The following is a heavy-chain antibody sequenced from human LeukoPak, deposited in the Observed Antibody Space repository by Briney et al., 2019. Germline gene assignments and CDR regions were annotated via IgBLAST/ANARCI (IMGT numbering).Heavy chain of an antibody. Sequence: PSETLSLTCTVSGGSISGRGYYWGWIRQPPGKGLEWIGSISYSGSTYLNPSLQSRLTISVDTSRNQFSLNLSSVTAADTGVYYCAGNDFCYFDYWGQGTLSPSPQ. V-gene: IGHV4-39*01. D-gene: IGHD5-12*01. CDR1: GGSISGRGYY. J-gene: IGHJ4*02. CDR3: AGNDFCYFDY. CDR2: ISYSGST.